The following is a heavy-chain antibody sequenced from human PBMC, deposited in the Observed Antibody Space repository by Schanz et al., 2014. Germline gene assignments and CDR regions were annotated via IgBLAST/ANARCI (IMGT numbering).Heavy chain of an antibody. CDR2: INPNSGDT. CDR3: ARGEGYCSRTNCYTTDAMGV. D-gene: IGHD2-2*02. J-gene: IGHJ6*02. V-gene: IGHV1-2*02. CDR1: GYTFTGYY. Sequence: QVQLVQSGAEVKKSGASVKVSCKASGYTFTGYYIHWVRQAPGQGLEWMGCINPNSGDTNSAQKVQGGVTMARHTAIMTACMGMSGLRSDETAVYYSARGEGYCSRTNCYTTDAMGVGGQGTTVSVSS.